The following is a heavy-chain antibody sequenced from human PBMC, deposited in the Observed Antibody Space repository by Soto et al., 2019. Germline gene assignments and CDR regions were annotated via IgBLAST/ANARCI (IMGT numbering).Heavy chain of an antibody. Sequence: GGSLRLSCAASGLTFSSHAMTWVRQAPGKGLEWVSVISGSGGSTYYADSVKGRFAISRDNSKDTLYLQMNSLRAEDTAVYYCAKDLFEKYYYGMDVWGQGTTVTVSS. CDR2: ISGSGGST. V-gene: IGHV3-23*01. D-gene: IGHD2-21*01. CDR1: GLTFSSHA. CDR3: AKDLFEKYYYGMDV. J-gene: IGHJ6*02.